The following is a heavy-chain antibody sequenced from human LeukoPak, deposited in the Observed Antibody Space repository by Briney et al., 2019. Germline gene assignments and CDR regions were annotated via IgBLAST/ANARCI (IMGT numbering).Heavy chain of an antibody. Sequence: GESLKISCKGSGYSFTTYWIGWVRQMPGKGLEWMGIIYPGDSDTRYSPSFQGQVTISADKSIDTAYMQWSSLKASDTAMYYCARRAAVSEFFEYWGQGTLLTVSS. J-gene: IGHJ4*02. D-gene: IGHD6-13*01. CDR3: ARRAAVSEFFEY. V-gene: IGHV5-51*01. CDR2: IYPGDSDT. CDR1: GYSFTTYW.